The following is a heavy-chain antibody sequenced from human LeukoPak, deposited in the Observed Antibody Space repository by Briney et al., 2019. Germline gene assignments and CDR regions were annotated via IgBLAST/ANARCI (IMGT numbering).Heavy chain of an antibody. CDR1: GLTFSSYA. CDR2: ISASGSDT. D-gene: IGHD5-24*01. Sequence: GGSLRLSCAASGLTFSSYAMSWVRQAPGKGLEWVSIISASGSDTFYTQSVKGRFSISRDNSKNTLSLHMNTLRAEDTAVYYCVKDLDNYSAFDIWGQGTMVTVSS. J-gene: IGHJ3*02. CDR3: VKDLDNYSAFDI. V-gene: IGHV3-23*01.